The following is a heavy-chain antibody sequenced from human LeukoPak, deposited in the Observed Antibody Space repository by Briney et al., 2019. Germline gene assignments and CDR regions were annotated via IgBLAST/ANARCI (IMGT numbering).Heavy chain of an antibody. D-gene: IGHD5-12*01. Sequence: GASVKVSCKASGYTFTNYLMHWVRQAPGQRLEGMGWINAGNGNTKYSQNFQDRVTITRDTSANTAYMELSSLRSEDTAVYYCAGGTAYGGYVNYWGQGTLVTVSS. CDR2: INAGNGNT. V-gene: IGHV1-3*01. J-gene: IGHJ4*02. CDR1: GYTFTNYL. CDR3: AGGTAYGGYVNY.